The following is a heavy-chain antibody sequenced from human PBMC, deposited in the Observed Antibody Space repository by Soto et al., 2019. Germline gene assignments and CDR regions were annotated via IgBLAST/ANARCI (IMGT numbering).Heavy chain of an antibody. CDR1: GGSISSSSYY. D-gene: IGHD3-3*01. CDR2: IYYSGST. J-gene: IGHJ4*02. Sequence: SETLSLTCTVSGGSISSSSYYWGWVRQPPGKGLEWIGSIYYSGSTYYNPSLKSRVTISVDTSKNQFSLKLSSVTAADTAVYYCARQGGRFLEWLFFDYWGQGTLVTVSS. V-gene: IGHV4-39*01. CDR3: ARQGGRFLEWLFFDY.